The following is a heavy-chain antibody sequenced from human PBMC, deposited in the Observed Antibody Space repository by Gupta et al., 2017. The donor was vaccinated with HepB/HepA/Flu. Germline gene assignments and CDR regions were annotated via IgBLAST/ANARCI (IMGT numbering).Heavy chain of an antibody. D-gene: IGHD1-26*01. Sequence: EVQLVESGGGLVKPGGSLRLSCAASGFTFSSYSMNWVRQAPGKGLEWVSSISSSSSYIYYADSVKGRFTISRDNAKNSLYLQMNSLRAEDTAVYYCARDGPKAVGAVDYWGQGTLVTVSS. CDR2: ISSSSSYI. J-gene: IGHJ4*02. V-gene: IGHV3-21*01. CDR3: ARDGPKAVGAVDY. CDR1: GFTFSSYS.